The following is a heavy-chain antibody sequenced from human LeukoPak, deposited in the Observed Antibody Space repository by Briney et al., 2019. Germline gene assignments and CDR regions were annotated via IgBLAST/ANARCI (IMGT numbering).Heavy chain of an antibody. CDR1: GFTFSSFG. Sequence: GGSLRLSCAASGFTFSSFGMHWVRQAPGKGLEWVAGISYDGSNEYYGDSVKGRFTISRDNSKNTLYVQMNNLRAEDTAVYYCARGTSSVYSSGNYWGQGTLVTVSS. CDR3: ARGTSSVYSSGNY. V-gene: IGHV3-30*03. D-gene: IGHD6-19*01. CDR2: ISYDGSNE. J-gene: IGHJ4*02.